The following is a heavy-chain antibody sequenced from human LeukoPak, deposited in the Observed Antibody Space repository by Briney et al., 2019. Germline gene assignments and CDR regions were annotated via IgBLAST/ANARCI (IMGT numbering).Heavy chain of an antibody. D-gene: IGHD3-22*01. CDR1: GGSISTYY. CDR2: IYTSGST. CDR3: ARNYYDSSGYPNDY. J-gene: IGHJ4*02. V-gene: IGHV4-4*09. Sequence: SETLSLTCTVSGGSISTYYWSWIRQPPGKGLEWIGYIYTSGSTDYNPSLKSRVTISLDTSKNQFSLKLSSVTAADTAVYYCARNYYDSSGYPNDYWGQGTLVTVSS.